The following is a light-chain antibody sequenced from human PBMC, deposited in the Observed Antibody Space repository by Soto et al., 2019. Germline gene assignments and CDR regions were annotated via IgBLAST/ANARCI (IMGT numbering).Light chain of an antibody. Sequence: QSALTQPASVSGSPGQSITISCTGTSSDVGGYNYVSWYQQHPGKAPKLMIYEVSNRPSGVSNRFSGSKSGNTASLTISGLQAEDEAYYYCSSYTSSSTLFGGGTKLPVL. CDR2: EVS. J-gene: IGLJ2*01. V-gene: IGLV2-14*01. CDR3: SSYTSSSTL. CDR1: SSDVGGYNY.